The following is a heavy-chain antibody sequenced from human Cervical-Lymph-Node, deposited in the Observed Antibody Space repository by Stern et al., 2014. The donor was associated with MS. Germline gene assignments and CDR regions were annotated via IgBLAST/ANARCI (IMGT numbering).Heavy chain of an antibody. V-gene: IGHV3-30*18. CDR3: AKDLGGDHWFDL. J-gene: IGHJ5*02. CDR2: MSYDGRQT. CDR1: GFRFSDDG. D-gene: IGHD2-21*02. Sequence: VKLLESGGGVVQPGRARRISCAASGFRFSDDGMHWVRQAPGTGLEWVAVMSYDGRQTYYADSVKGRFTVSRDNSKNTLYLQMNSLRSDDTALYYCAKDLGGDHWFDLWGQGTLVIVSS.